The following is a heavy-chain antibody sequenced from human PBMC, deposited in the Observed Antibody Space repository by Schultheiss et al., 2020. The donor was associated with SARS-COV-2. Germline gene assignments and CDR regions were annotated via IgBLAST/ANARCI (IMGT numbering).Heavy chain of an antibody. CDR2: IIPIFGTA. D-gene: IGHD2-21*02. Sequence: SVKVSCKASGGTFSSYAISWVRRAPGQGLEWMGGIIPIFGTANYAQKFQGRVTITADESTSTAYMELSSLRSEDTAVYYCAREGPYCGGDCGFDPWGQGTLVTGSS. J-gene: IGHJ5*02. CDR1: GGTFSSYA. V-gene: IGHV1-69*13. CDR3: AREGPYCGGDCGFDP.